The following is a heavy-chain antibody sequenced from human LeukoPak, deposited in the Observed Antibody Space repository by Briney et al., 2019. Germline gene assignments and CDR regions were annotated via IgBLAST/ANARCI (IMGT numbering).Heavy chain of an antibody. D-gene: IGHD6-6*01. J-gene: IGHJ4*02. CDR1: GGTFSSYA. Sequence: SVKVSCKASGGTFSSYAISWVRQAPGQGLEWMGGIIPIFGTANYAQKFQGRVTITADKSASTAYMELSSLRSEDTAVYYCARDIGIAARTTRFDYWGQGTLVTVSS. CDR3: ARDIGIAARTTRFDY. V-gene: IGHV1-69*06. CDR2: IIPIFGTA.